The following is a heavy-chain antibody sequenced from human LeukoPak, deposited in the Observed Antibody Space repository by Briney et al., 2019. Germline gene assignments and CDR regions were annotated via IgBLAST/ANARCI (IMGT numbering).Heavy chain of an antibody. J-gene: IGHJ5*02. CDR1: GGSFSGYY. V-gene: IGHV4-34*01. Sequence: PSETLSLTCAVYGGSFSGYYWSLIRRPPGKGLEWIGEINHSGSTNYNPSLKSRVTISVDTSKNQFSLKLGSVTAADTAVYYCARSRLGIVGATRYNWFDPWAREPWSPSPQ. CDR2: INHSGST. CDR3: ARSRLGIVGATRYNWFDP. D-gene: IGHD1-26*01.